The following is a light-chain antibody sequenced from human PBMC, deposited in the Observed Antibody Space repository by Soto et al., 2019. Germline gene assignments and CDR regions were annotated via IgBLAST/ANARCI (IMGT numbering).Light chain of an antibody. J-gene: IGKJ2*01. Sequence: DIQMTQSPSSLSASVGDRVTITCRASQSISSYLNWYQQKPGKAPKLLIYAASSLQSGVPSRCSGSGSGTDFTLTISSLQPEGFATYYCQQSYSTPYTFGQGTKLEIK. CDR3: QQSYSTPYT. CDR2: AAS. CDR1: QSISSY. V-gene: IGKV1-39*01.